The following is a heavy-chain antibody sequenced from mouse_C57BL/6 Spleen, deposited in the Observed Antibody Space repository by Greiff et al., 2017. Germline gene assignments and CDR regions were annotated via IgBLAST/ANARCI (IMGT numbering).Heavy chain of an antibody. CDR2: IDPSDSYT. CDR1: GYTFTSYW. J-gene: IGHJ1*03. Sequence: VQLQQSGAELVMPGASVKLSCKASGYTFTSYWMHWVKQRPGQGLEWIGEIDPSDSYTNYNQKFKGKSTLTVDKSSSTAYMQLSSLTSEDSAVYYCARRDYGSHWYFDVWGTGTTVTVSS. D-gene: IGHD1-1*01. V-gene: IGHV1-69*01. CDR3: ARRDYGSHWYFDV.